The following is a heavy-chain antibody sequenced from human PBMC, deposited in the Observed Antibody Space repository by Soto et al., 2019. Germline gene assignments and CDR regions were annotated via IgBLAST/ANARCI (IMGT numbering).Heavy chain of an antibody. V-gene: IGHV5-51*01. CDR1: GYRFTSYW. CDR3: ARLGDYVVFSCDYLGSSVMDG. Sequence: GESLKISCKGSGYRFTSYWIGWVRQMPGKGLEWMGIIYPGDSDTRYSPSFQGQVTISADKSISTAYLQWSSLKASDTAMYYCARLGDYVVFSCDYLGSSVMDGCGQGTTVTVSS. CDR2: IYPGDSDT. J-gene: IGHJ6*02. D-gene: IGHD3-16*01.